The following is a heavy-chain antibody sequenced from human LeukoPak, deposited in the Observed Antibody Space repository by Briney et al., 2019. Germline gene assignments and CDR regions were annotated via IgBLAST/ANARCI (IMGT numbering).Heavy chain of an antibody. V-gene: IGHV3-30*18. CDR2: ISYDGSNK. CDR1: GFTFSSYG. J-gene: IGHJ4*02. Sequence: GGSLRLSCAASGFTFSSYGMHWVRQAPGKGLEWVAVISYDGSNKYYADSVKGRFTISRDNSKNTPYLQMNSLRAEDTAVYYCAKGDSYYYDSSGYQSDYWGQGTLVTVSS. D-gene: IGHD3-22*01. CDR3: AKGDSYYYDSSGYQSDY.